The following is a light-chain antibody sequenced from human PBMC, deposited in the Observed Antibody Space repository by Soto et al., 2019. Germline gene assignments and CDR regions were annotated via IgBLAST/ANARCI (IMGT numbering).Light chain of an antibody. Sequence: QSVLTQPPSVSAAPGQKVTISCSGTRFNIGNNYVSWYRQLPGTAPNLLIYDYNKRPSGIPDRFSGSKSGTSATLGITGLQTGDEADYYCGTWDSSLSAWVFGGGTKLTVL. J-gene: IGLJ3*02. CDR1: RFNIGNNY. CDR3: GTWDSSLSAWV. V-gene: IGLV1-51*01. CDR2: DYN.